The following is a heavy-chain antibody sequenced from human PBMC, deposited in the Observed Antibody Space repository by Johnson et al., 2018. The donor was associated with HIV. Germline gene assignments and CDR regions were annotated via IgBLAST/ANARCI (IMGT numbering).Heavy chain of an antibody. CDR3: ARDRGAKTEGDRAFDI. CDR2: ISYDGSNK. CDR1: GFTFSSYW. Sequence: QVQLVESGGGLVQPGGSLRLSCAASGFTFSSYWMSWVRQAPGKGLEWVAVISYDGSNKYYADSVKGRFTISRDNSKNTLYLQMNSLRAEDTAVYYCARDRGAKTEGDRAFDIWGQGTMVTVSS. V-gene: IGHV3-30-3*01. D-gene: IGHD3-16*01. J-gene: IGHJ3*02.